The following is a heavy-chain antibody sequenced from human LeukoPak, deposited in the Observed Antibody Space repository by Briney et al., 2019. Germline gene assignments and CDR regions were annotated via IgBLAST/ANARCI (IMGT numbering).Heavy chain of an antibody. CDR1: GGSISSYY. V-gene: IGHV4-59*08. Sequence: SETLSLTFTVSGGSISSYYWSWIRQPPGKGLEWIGYIYYSGSTNYNPSLKSRVTISVDTSKNQFSLKLSSVTAADTAVYYCARQVLLAYYYMDVWGKGTTVTVSS. CDR3: ARQVLLAYYYMDV. CDR2: IYYSGST. J-gene: IGHJ6*03. D-gene: IGHD3-3*01.